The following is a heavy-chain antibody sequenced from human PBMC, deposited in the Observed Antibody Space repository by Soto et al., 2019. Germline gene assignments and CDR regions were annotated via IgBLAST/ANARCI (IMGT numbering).Heavy chain of an antibody. D-gene: IGHD2-2*01. J-gene: IGHJ6*02. V-gene: IGHV3-23*01. CDR3: ARYIPGVRYYGMDV. Sequence: EVQLLESGGGLVQPGGSLRLSVEALEFTFGSYAMNWVRQAPGRGLKWASLISDSGTLTYYADSVKGRFTISRDNSGNTLFLQMYSLRAEDTAVYYCARYIPGVRYYGMDVWGQGTTVTVSS. CDR2: ISDSGTLT. CDR1: EFTFGSYA.